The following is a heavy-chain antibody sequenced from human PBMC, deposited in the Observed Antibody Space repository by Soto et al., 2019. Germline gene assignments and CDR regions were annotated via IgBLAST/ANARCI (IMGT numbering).Heavy chain of an antibody. Sequence: PGGLLRLSCSASGFTFRDYYMSWIRQAPGKGLEWISYISSSGSTIYHADSVKGRFTISRDNAKNSLYLQMNGLRAEDTAVYYCARDLKPREALAPYYFDYWGQGTLVTVSS. J-gene: IGHJ4*02. CDR2: ISSSGSTI. V-gene: IGHV3-11*01. D-gene: IGHD1-1*01. CDR3: ARDLKPREALAPYYFDY. CDR1: GFTFRDYY.